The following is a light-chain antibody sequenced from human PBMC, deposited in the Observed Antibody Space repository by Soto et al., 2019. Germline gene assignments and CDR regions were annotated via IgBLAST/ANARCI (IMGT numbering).Light chain of an antibody. Sequence: VLPQSPDTLSLSPGESATLSCRASQSASNQYLSWYQQRPGQPPRLLIYGVFIRANGIPDRFSGSGSGTDFTLTISRLEPEEFAVYYCQQYSVWPLTVGGGTKVDIK. J-gene: IGKJ4*01. V-gene: IGKV3-20*01. CDR3: QQYSVWPLT. CDR2: GVF. CDR1: QSASNQY.